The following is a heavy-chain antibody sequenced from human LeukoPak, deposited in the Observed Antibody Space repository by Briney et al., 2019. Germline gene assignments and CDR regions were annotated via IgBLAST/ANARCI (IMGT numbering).Heavy chain of an antibody. V-gene: IGHV3-23*01. CDR1: GFTFSSYA. CDR2: ISGSGGST. D-gene: IGHD4-17*01. J-gene: IGHJ4*02. CDR3: AKGGTGLRISSYFDY. Sequence: PGGSLRLSCAASGFTFSSYAMSWARQAPGRGLEWVSAISGSGGSTYYADSVKGRFTISRDNSKNTLYLQMNSLRAEDTAVYYCAKGGTGLRISSYFDYWGQGTLVTVSS.